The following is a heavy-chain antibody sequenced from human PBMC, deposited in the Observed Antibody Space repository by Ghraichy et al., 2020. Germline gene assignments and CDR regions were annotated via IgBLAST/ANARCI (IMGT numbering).Heavy chain of an antibody. Sequence: GGSLRLSCSTSGFDFNTHGMHWVRQAPGKGLEWVAVIWYDGSNENYVDSVKGRFTISRDDSRKTLSLQMNSLRADDTAVYYCARDRTPIRGVLKKILGNNKDGYGMDVWGQGTTVIVSS. CDR3: ARDRTPIRGVLKKILGNNKDGYGMDV. CDR2: IWYDGSNE. V-gene: IGHV3-33*01. CDR1: GFDFNTHG. D-gene: IGHD3-10*01. J-gene: IGHJ6*02.